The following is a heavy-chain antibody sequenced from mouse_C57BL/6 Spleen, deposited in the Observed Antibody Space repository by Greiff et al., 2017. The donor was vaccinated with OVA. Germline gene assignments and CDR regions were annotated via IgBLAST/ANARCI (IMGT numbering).Heavy chain of an antibody. CDR1: GFSLTSYA. D-gene: IGHD3-2*02. CDR2: IWTGGGT. J-gene: IGHJ4*01. Sequence: VQLQQSGPGLVAPSQSLSITCTVSGFSLTSYAISWVRQPPGKGLEWLGVIWTGGGTNYNSALKSRLSISKDNSKSQVFLKMNSLQTDDTARYYCARTAQALYYAMDYWGQGTSVSVSS. CDR3: ARTAQALYYAMDY. V-gene: IGHV2-9-1*01.